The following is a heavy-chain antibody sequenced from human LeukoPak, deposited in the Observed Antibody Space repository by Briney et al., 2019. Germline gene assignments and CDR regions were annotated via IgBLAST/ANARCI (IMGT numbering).Heavy chain of an antibody. J-gene: IGHJ5*02. CDR2: ITSDGTST. Sequence: GGSLRRSSAASGFSFSTTWMHWVRHPPGQGLVWFARITSDGTSTSYAESVKGRFTISRDNAKNTLYLQMSSLRAEDTAVYYCARAPEGWFGSSDYNWFDPWGQGTLVTVSS. V-gene: IGHV3-74*03. CDR1: GFSFSTTW. CDR3: ARAPEGWFGSSDYNWFDP. D-gene: IGHD3-10*01.